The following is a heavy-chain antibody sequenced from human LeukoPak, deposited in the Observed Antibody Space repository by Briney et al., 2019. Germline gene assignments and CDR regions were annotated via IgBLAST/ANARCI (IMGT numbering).Heavy chain of an antibody. Sequence: ASVKVSCKASGVTFTSYAIAWVRQAPGQGLEWMGGIIPIFDTVNYAQKFQGRVTITADKSTTTAYMELSRLRSDDTAVYYCARGRDTASVADWLDPWGQGTLVTVSS. J-gene: IGHJ5*02. CDR2: IIPIFDTV. CDR3: ARGRDTASVADWLDP. D-gene: IGHD5-18*01. V-gene: IGHV1-69*06. CDR1: GVTFTSYA.